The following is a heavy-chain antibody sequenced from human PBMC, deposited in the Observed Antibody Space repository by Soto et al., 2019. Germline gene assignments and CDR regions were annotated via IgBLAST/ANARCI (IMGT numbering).Heavy chain of an antibody. V-gene: IGHV4-30-4*01. D-gene: IGHD6-6*01. J-gene: IGHJ5*02. CDR2: IYYSGST. Sequence: QVQLQESGPGLVKPSQTLSLTCTVSGGSISSGDYYWSWIRQPPGKGLEWIGYIYYSGSTYYSPSPRSGVTIHVAPSRTHFSRRLGSVTAAAPAVYSCARDRPDGARPDPWGREPWSPSPQ. CDR1: GGSISSGDYY. CDR3: ARDRPDGARPDP.